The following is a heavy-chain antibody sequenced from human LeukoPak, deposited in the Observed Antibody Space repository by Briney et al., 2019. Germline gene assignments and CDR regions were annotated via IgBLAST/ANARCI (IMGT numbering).Heavy chain of an antibody. V-gene: IGHV3-23*01. D-gene: IGHD6-13*01. J-gene: IGHJ4*02. CDR3: AKDRAQQLVLDF. CDR2: IIGSGSST. CDR1: GFTFSSYA. Sequence: GGSLTLSCAASGFTFSSYAMSWVRPAPGKGLEWVSAIIGSGSSTYYADSVKGRFTISRDNSKSTLFLQMNSLRAEDTAVYYCAKDRAQQLVLDFWGQGTLVTVSS.